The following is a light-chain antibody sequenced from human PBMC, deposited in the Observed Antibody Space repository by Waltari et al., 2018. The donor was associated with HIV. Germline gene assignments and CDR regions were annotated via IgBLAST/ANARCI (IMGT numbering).Light chain of an antibody. CDR1: SSDVGGSNY. CDR3: SSYTSSSTYV. J-gene: IGLJ1*01. Sequence: QSALTQPASVSGSPEQSITISCTGTSSDVGGSNYVSWYQQHPGKAPKLMIYEVSNRPSGVSNRFSGSKSGNTASLTISGLQAEDEADYYCSSYTSSSTYVFGTGTKVTVL. CDR2: EVS. V-gene: IGLV2-14*01.